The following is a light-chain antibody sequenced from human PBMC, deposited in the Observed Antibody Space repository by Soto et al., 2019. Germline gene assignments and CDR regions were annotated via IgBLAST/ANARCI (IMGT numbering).Light chain of an antibody. J-gene: IGKJ4*01. CDR1: QSVNIK. Sequence: IGLTQFPATLSVSPGERAPPSWRASQSVNIKLAWYQHKPGQTPRLLIYDTSTRVTGVPARFSGSRSGTEFTLTINSLQSEDFAVYYCQRYNNWPLTFGGGTKVDIK. V-gene: IGKV3-15*01. CDR3: QRYNNWPLT. CDR2: DTS.